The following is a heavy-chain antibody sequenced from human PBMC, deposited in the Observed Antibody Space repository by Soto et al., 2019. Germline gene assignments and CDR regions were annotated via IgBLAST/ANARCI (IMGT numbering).Heavy chain of an antibody. CDR3: TKSSGGSSSVGMDY. CDR2: ITREGYKK. CDR1: GLIFKNYA. V-gene: IGHV3-30*04. D-gene: IGHD6-6*01. J-gene: IGHJ4*02. Sequence: QVQLVESGGGVVKPGRSPRLSCAVSGLIFKNYALNWVRQATGKGLEWVASITREGYKKYYADSVKGLFTISRDNSTTTLRLQMTALRIEESSVYDCTKSSGGSSSVGMDYWGQGTLVSVSS.